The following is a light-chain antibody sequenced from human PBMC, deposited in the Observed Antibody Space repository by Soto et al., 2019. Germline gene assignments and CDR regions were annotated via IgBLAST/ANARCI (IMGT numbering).Light chain of an antibody. CDR2: DAS. V-gene: IGKV1-5*01. CDR3: QLYNTYPWT. Sequence: DIQMTQSPSTLSASVGDRVTINCRASQSISSWLAWYQQKPGKAPKLLIFDASSLGSGVPSRFSGSGSGTEFTLTISSLQPDDFATYYCQLYNTYPWTFGQGTTVEI. CDR1: QSISSW. J-gene: IGKJ1*01.